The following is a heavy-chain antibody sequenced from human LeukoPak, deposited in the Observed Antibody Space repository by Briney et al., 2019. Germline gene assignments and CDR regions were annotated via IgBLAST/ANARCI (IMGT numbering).Heavy chain of an antibody. J-gene: IGHJ4*02. Sequence: GGSLRLSCAASGFTYSTYWTSWVRQAPGKGLEWVANINQDGSEKYYVDSVRGRFTISRDNAKNSLYLQMNSLRGEDTAVYYCARNAPFDYWGQGTLVTVSS. CDR3: ARNAPFDY. V-gene: IGHV3-7*01. CDR2: INQDGSEK. CDR1: GFTYSTYW.